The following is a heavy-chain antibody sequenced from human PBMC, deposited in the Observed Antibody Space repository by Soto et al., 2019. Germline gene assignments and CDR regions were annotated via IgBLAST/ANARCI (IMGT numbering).Heavy chain of an antibody. CDR1: GYSFASHW. D-gene: IGHD1-26*01. CDR2: IYPGDSDT. Sequence: GESLKISCKGSGYSFASHWVAWVRQMPEKGLEWIGTIYPGDSDTKYSSAFRGHVTISADTSVSTAYLQWRSLEATDSAIYYCARYSGSYWHYLDFWGFPGYFIDYWGQGTLVTVSS. CDR3: ARYSGSYWHYLDFWGFPGYFIDY. V-gene: IGHV5-51*01. J-gene: IGHJ4*02.